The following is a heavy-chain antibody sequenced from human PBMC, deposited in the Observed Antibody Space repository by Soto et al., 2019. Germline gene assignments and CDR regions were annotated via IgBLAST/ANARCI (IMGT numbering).Heavy chain of an antibody. J-gene: IGHJ6*03. D-gene: IGHD3-10*01. CDR2: ISWNSGSI. V-gene: IGHV3-9*01. CDR1: GFTFDDYA. CDR3: AKGPTYYYGSGLYYYMDV. Sequence: GGSLRLSCAASGFTFDDYAMHWVRQAPGKGLEWVSGISWNSGSIGYAESVKGRFTISRDNAKNSLYLQMNSLRAEDTALYYFAKGPTYYYGSGLYYYMDVWGKGTTVTVSS.